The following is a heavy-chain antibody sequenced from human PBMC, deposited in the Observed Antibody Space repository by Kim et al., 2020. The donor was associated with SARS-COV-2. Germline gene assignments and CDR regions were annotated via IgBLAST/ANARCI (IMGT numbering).Heavy chain of an antibody. V-gene: IGHV3-30*04. J-gene: IGHJ6*02. Sequence: GGSLRLSCAASGFTFSSYAMHWVRQAPGKGLEWVAVISYDGSNKYYADSVKGRFTISRDNSKNTLYLQMNSLRAEDTAVYYCARVGCSSTSCYYYYGMDVWGQGTTVTVSS. CDR2: ISYDGSNK. D-gene: IGHD2-2*01. CDR1: GFTFSSYA. CDR3: ARVGCSSTSCYYYYGMDV.